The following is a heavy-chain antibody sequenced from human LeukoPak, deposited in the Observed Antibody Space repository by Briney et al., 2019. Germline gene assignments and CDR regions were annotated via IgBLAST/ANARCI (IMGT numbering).Heavy chain of an antibody. CDR1: GFTFSCYA. J-gene: IGHJ4*02. CDR2: LSGSDRTT. Sequence: GGSLRLSCATSGFTFSCYAMSWLRQGPGKGLEWVSSLSGSDRTTYYADSVKGRFTISRDNSKNTLYLQMSSLRGEDTAVYYCAKVSSGWSLDYWGQGTLVTVSS. D-gene: IGHD6-19*01. V-gene: IGHV3-23*01. CDR3: AKVSSGWSLDY.